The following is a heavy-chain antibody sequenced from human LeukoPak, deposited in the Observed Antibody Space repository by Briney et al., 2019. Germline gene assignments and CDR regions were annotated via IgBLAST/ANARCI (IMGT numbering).Heavy chain of an antibody. Sequence: ASVKVSCKASGYTFTSYYMHWVRQAPGQGLEWMGIINPSGGSTSYAQKFQGRVTMTRDTSTSTVYMELSSLRSEDTAVYYCARDSTAYNSFDYWGQGTMVTDSS. CDR2: INPSGGST. CDR3: ARDSTAYNSFDY. CDR1: GYTFTSYY. V-gene: IGHV1-46*01. D-gene: IGHD5-24*01. J-gene: IGHJ4*02.